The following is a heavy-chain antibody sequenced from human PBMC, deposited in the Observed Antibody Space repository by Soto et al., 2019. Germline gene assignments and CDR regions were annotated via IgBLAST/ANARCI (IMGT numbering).Heavy chain of an antibody. J-gene: IGHJ6*02. CDR2: IYYSGST. CDR1: GGSISSSSYY. D-gene: IGHD3-16*01. V-gene: IGHV4-39*01. CDR3: ARHHDYYYYGMDV. Sequence: SETLSLTCTVSGGSISSSSYYWGWIRQPPGKEQERIGSIYYSGSTYYNPSLKSRVTISVDTTNNQFSLKLSSVTAADTAVYYCARHHDYYYYGMDVWGQGTTVTVSS.